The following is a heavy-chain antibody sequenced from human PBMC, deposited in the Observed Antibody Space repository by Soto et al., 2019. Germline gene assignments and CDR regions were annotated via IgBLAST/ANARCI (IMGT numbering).Heavy chain of an antibody. J-gene: IGHJ3*02. Sequence: PSETLSLTCAVSGASISTDNWWSWARQPPGKGLEWIGEIHHSGATNYNTSLKSRVTTSVDKSKNQFSLNLISVTAADTAMYYCARGYAFDIWGQGTMVT. CDR2: IHHSGAT. V-gene: IGHV4-4*02. CDR1: GASISTDNW. CDR3: ARGYAFDI.